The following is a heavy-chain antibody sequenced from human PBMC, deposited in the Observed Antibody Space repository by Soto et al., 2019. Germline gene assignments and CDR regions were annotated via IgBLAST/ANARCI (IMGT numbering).Heavy chain of an antibody. CDR2: IIPIFGTA. D-gene: IGHD2-2*02. CDR3: ATGAVVPAAITYYYYGMDV. Sequence: GASVKVSCKASGGTFSSYAISWVRQAPGQGLEWMGGIIPIFGTANYAQKFQGRVTITADESTSTAYMELSSLRSEDTAVYYCATGAVVPAAITYYYYGMDVXGQGTTVTVSS. CDR1: GGTFSSYA. V-gene: IGHV1-69*13. J-gene: IGHJ6*02.